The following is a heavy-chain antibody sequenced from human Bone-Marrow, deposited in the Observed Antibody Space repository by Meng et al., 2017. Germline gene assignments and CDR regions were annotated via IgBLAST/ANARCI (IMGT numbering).Heavy chain of an antibody. D-gene: IGHD6-6*01. CDR1: GFTFSSYG. J-gene: IGHJ6*02. CDR3: ARETPIEYSSSSRGFGYYYGMDV. CDR2: IWYDGSNK. V-gene: IGHV3-33*01. Sequence: GESLKISCAASGFTFSSYGMRWVRQAPGKGLEWVAVIWYDGSNKYYADSVKGRFTISRDNSKNTLYLQMNSLRAEDTAVYYCARETPIEYSSSSRGFGYYYGMDVWGQGTTVTVSS.